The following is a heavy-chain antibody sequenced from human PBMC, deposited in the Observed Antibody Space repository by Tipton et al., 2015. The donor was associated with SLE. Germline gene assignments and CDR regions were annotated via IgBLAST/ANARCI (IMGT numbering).Heavy chain of an antibody. V-gene: IGHV4-59*01. CDR1: GGSISGYY. CDR2: ISFSGLT. CDR3: ASWSPERTSGWSRFDY. D-gene: IGHD6-19*01. Sequence: TLSLTCTVSGGSISGYYWSWVRQPPGKGLEWIGYISFSGLTNYNPSVKSRVTISVDTSKNQFSLKLSSVTAADTAVYYCASWSPERTSGWSRFDYWGQGTLVTVSS. J-gene: IGHJ4*02.